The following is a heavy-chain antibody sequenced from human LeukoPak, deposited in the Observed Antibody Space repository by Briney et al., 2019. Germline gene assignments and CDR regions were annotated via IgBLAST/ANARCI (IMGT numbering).Heavy chain of an antibody. J-gene: IGHJ4*02. V-gene: IGHV4-39*01. D-gene: IGHD6-19*01. CDR1: GGSISSSSYY. CDR2: IYYSGST. CDR3: ARAGLTGSGWYRETHFDY. Sequence: PSETLSLTCTVSGGSISSSSYYWGWIRQPPGKGLEWIGSIYYSGSTYYNPSLKSRVTISVDTSKNQFSLKLSSVTAADTAVYYCARAGLTGSGWYRETHFDYWGQGTLVTVSS.